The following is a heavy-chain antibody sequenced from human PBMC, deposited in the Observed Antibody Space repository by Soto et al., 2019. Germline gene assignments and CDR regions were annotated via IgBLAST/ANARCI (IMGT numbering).Heavy chain of an antibody. CDR2: IYTSGST. V-gene: IGHV4-4*07. Sequence: SETLSLTCTVSGGSISSYYWSWIRQPAGKGLEWIGRIYTSGSTNYNPSLKSRVTMSVDTSKNQFSLKLSSVTAADTAVYYCARYWKNAVAKDNWFDPWGQGTMVTVSS. CDR3: ARYWKNAVAKDNWFDP. D-gene: IGHD6-19*01. CDR1: GGSISSYY. J-gene: IGHJ5*01.